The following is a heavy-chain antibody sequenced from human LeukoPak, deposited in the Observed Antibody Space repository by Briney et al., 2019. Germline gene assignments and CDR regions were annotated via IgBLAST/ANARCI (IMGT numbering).Heavy chain of an antibody. CDR2: ISSSGSTI. CDR3: ARARGIDLESRGLDY. V-gene: IGHV3-48*03. CDR1: GFTFSSYE. D-gene: IGHD3-10*01. Sequence: GGSLRLSCAASGFTFSSYEMNWVREAPGKGLVWVSYISSSGSTIYYADSVKGRFTISRDNAKNSLYLQMNSLRAEDTAVYYCARARGIDLESRGLDYWGQGTLVTVSS. J-gene: IGHJ4*02.